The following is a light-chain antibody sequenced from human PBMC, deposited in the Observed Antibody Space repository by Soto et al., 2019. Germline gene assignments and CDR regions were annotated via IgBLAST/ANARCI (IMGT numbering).Light chain of an antibody. Sequence: ETELTQTPSTLCFAREERTTRSSRASQSVSSYLAWYQQKPGQAPRLLIYDASNRATGIPARFSGSASGTHFTLTICSLEPEDFAVYYCQQRSNWPQITFRQGTRLEIK. J-gene: IGKJ5*01. CDR2: DAS. V-gene: IGKV3-11*01. CDR3: QQRSNWPQIT. CDR1: QSVSSY.